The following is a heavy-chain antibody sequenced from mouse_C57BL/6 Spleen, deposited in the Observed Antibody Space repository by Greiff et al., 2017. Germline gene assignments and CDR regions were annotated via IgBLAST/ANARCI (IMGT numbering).Heavy chain of an antibody. Sequence: DVQLQESGPGLVKPSQSLSLSCTATGYSFTSDYWNWIRKFPGNKLEYMGYISHSGSSNYNPSRNSRISITRDTSTNQYYLQLNSVTTEDTATYYCARWAIDYYGSSYAMDYWGQGTSVTVSS. V-gene: IGHV3-8*01. J-gene: IGHJ4*01. CDR1: GYSFTSDY. CDR3: ARWAIDYYGSSYAMDY. D-gene: IGHD1-1*01. CDR2: ISHSGSS.